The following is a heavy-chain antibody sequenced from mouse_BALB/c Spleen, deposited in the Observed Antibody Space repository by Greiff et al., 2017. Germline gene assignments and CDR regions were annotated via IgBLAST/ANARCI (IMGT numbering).Heavy chain of an antibody. CDR3: ARNWVRGYAMDY. CDR1: GFTFSSFG. V-gene: IGHV5-17*02. Sequence: EVMLVESGGGLVQPGGSRKLSCAASGFTFSSFGMHWVRQAPEKGLEWVAYISSGSSTIYYADTVKGRFTISRDNPKNTLFLQMTSLRSADTAMYYCARNWVRGYAMDYWGQGTSVTVSS. CDR2: ISSGSSTI. D-gene: IGHD4-1*01. J-gene: IGHJ4*01.